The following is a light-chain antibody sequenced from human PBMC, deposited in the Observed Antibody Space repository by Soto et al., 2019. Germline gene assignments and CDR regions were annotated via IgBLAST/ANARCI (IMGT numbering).Light chain of an antibody. J-gene: IGKJ4*02. Sequence: AIQMAHSPSPLSASVGDRVTISCRASQSIGNALGWYQQKPGQPPKVLIYGASSRHSGVPSRFSGSGSGTDFTLTISTLEPEDFATYYCQQCDSMPLTFGGGTKVDIK. CDR2: GAS. V-gene: IGKV1-6*01. CDR1: QSIGNA. CDR3: QQCDSMPLT.